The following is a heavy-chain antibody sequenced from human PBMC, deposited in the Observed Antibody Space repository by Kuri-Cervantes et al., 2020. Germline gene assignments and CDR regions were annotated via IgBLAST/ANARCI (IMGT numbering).Heavy chain of an antibody. V-gene: IGHV3-30*03. CDR3: ARDANTRTYRRTAMGDY. J-gene: IGHJ4*02. CDR1: IFTLRSYG. CDR2: ISYDGNYK. D-gene: IGHD5-18*01. Sequence: GGSLRLSCAASIFTLRSYGMHWVRQAPGRGLEWVAVISYDGNYKDYVDFVKGRFTISRDNSKNTMYLQMNILRAEDTAVYYCARDANTRTYRRTAMGDYWGQGTLVTVSS.